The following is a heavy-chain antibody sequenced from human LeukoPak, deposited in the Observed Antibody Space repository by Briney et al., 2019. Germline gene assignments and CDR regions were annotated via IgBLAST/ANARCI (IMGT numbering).Heavy chain of an antibody. J-gene: IGHJ5*02. D-gene: IGHD3-16*01. V-gene: IGHV4-59*01. CDR1: GGSISSYY. Sequence: SETLYLTCTVSGGSISSYYWSWIRQPPGKGLEWIGYIYYSGSTNYNPSLKSRVTISVDTSKNQVSLKLSSVTAADTAVYYCARGANWFDPWGQGTLVTVSS. CDR2: IYYSGST. CDR3: ARGANWFDP.